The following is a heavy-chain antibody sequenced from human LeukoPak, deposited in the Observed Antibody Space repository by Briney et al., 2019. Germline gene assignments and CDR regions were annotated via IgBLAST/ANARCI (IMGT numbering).Heavy chain of an antibody. CDR2: ISYDGSNK. J-gene: IGHJ4*02. CDR3: ARDRRGGDYEGYFDY. CDR1: GFTFSSYA. D-gene: IGHD4-17*01. Sequence: GGSLRLSCAAPGFTFSSYAMHWVRQAPGKGLEWVAVISYDGSNKYYADSVKGRFTISRDNSKNTLYLQMNSLRAEDTAVYYCARDRRGGDYEGYFDYWGQGTLVTVSS. V-gene: IGHV3-30*04.